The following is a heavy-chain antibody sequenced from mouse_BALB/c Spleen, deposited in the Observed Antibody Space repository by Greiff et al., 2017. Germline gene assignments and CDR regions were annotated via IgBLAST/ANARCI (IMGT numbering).Heavy chain of an antibody. D-gene: IGHD2-4*01. CDR1: GYTFTDYY. CDR3: ARGDYDYDEGYYYAMDY. Sequence: VQLQQSGPELVKPGASVKISCKASGYTFTDYYINWVKQKPGQGLEWIGWIYPGSGNTKYNEKFKGKATLTVDTSSSTAYMQLSSLTSEDTAVYFCARGDYDYDEGYYYAMDYWGQGTSVTVSS. CDR2: IYPGSGNT. V-gene: IGHV1-84*02. J-gene: IGHJ4*01.